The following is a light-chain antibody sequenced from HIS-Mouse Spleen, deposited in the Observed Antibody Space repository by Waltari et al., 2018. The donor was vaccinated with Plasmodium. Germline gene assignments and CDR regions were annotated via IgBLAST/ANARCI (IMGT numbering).Light chain of an antibody. CDR2: EGS. V-gene: IGLV2-23*01. Sequence: QSALTQPASVSGSPGQSITIPCTGTSRAVGSYNLVSWYQQHPGKAPKLMIYEGSKRPSGVSNRFSGSKSDNTASLTISGLQAEDEADYYCCSYAGSSNVVFGGGTKLTVL. CDR3: CSYAGSSNVV. CDR1: SRAVGSYNL. J-gene: IGLJ2*01.